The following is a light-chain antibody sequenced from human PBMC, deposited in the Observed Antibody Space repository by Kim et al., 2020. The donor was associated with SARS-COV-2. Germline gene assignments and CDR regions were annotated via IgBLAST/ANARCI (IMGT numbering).Light chain of an antibody. J-gene: IGKJ1*01. CDR2: PAS. Sequence: ASVEDRVTITCRASQGSSNYLVWYQQKPGKAPKVLIYPASTLQSGVPSRFSGSGSGTEFTLTISSLQPEDAATYYCQKYSTAPWTFGQGTKVDIK. CDR3: QKYSTAPWT. CDR1: QGSSNY. V-gene: IGKV1-27*01.